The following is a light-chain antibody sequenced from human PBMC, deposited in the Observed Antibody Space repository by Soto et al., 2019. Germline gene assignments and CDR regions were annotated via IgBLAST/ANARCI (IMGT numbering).Light chain of an antibody. CDR3: AAWDDSLSGRV. Sequence: QSVLTQPPSASGTPGQRVTISCSGSSSNIGSNYVYWYQQLPGTAPKLLIYRNNQRHSGVPDRFSGSKSGTSASLAISGLRSEDEADYYCAAWDDSLSGRVFGGGTKVTVL. CDR1: SSNIGSNY. V-gene: IGLV1-47*01. J-gene: IGLJ3*02. CDR2: RNN.